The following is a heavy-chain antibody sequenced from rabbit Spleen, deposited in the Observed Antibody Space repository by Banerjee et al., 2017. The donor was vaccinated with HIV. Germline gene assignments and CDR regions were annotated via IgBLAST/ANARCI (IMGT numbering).Heavy chain of an antibody. J-gene: IGHJ6*01. V-gene: IGHV1S45*01. Sequence: QEQLEESGGDLVKPGASLTLTCTASGFSLSNNYWICWVRQAPGKGLEWIGCIYFGDGTTWYASWAKGRFTISKTSSTTATLQLTSLTAADTATYFCARGDSDVSYARDLWGPGTLVTVS. CDR2: IYFGDGTT. D-gene: IGHD4-2*01. CDR3: ARGDSDVSYARDL. CDR1: GFSLSNNYW.